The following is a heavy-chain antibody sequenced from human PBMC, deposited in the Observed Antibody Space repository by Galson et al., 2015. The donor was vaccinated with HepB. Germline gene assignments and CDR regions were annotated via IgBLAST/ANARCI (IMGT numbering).Heavy chain of an antibody. J-gene: IGHJ4*02. D-gene: IGHD3-16*01. CDR3: AKDYADKLMTSETAALFEH. V-gene: IGHV3-23*05. CDR1: GFTFTNYA. CDR2: IIAIGTST. Sequence: SLRLSCATSGFTFTNYAMSWVRQAPGKGLEWVSGIIAIGTSTHYADSVKGRFTISRDNSKNTIYLQMNSLRAEDSAVYYCAKDYADKLMTSETAALFEHWGQGALVTVSS.